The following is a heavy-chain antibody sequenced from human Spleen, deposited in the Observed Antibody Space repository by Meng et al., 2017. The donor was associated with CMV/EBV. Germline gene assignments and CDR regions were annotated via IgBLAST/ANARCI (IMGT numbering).Heavy chain of an antibody. D-gene: IGHD2-2*02. J-gene: IGHJ5*02. CDR3: ARVNGDCFSTICYKGWFDP. V-gene: IGHV4-30-4*01. CDR2: IYYSGRT. CDR1: GGSVSSGNNY. Sequence: RQGRGPGLGKPSPTLSLTCTVSGGSVSSGNNYWIWIRQPPGKGLEWIGYIYYSGRTYYNPSLESRVTMSVDTSKNQFSLNLNSVTAADTAVYYCARVNGDCFSTICYKGWFDPWGQGTLVTVSS.